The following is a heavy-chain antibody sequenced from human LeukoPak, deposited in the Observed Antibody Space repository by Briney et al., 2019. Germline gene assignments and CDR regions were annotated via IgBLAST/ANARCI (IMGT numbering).Heavy chain of an antibody. J-gene: IGHJ4*02. Sequence: SETLSLTCTVSGGSISSYYWSWIRQPAGKGLEWIGRIYTSGSTNYNPSLKSRVTMSVDTSKNQFSLKLSSVTAADTAVYFCAVFSSGWSYFDSWGQGTLVTVSS. V-gene: IGHV4-4*07. CDR1: GGSISSYY. CDR2: IYTSGST. CDR3: AVFSSGWSYFDS. D-gene: IGHD6-19*01.